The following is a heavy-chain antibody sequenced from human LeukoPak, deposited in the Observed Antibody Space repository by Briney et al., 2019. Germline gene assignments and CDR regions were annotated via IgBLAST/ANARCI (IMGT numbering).Heavy chain of an antibody. D-gene: IGHD7-27*01. CDR1: GGSISSYY. CDR2: IYYSGST. CDR3: ARLGYYYYMDV. V-gene: IGHV4-59*01. Sequence: SETLSLTCTVSGGSISSYYWSWIRQPSGKGLEWIGYIYYSGSTNYNPSLKSRVTISVDTSKNQFSLKLSSVTAADTAVYYCARLGYYYYMDVWGKGTTVTVSS. J-gene: IGHJ6*03.